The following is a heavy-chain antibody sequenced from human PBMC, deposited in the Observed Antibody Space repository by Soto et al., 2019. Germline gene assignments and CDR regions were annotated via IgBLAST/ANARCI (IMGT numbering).Heavy chain of an antibody. V-gene: IGHV1-69*08. CDR1: GDTFGFNS. CDR2: IAPMSGTP. J-gene: IGHJ6*04. Sequence: QVHLVQSGAEVKKPGASVRVSCKASGDTFGFNSINWVRQAPGKGPEWMGRIAPMSGTPEYADKFQGIFTFIEDTSTNTVHMEVSSLRSEATAVYYCAKGGQLRGEMVVWGKGTSVTVSS. CDR3: AKGGQLRGEMVV. D-gene: IGHD1-1*01.